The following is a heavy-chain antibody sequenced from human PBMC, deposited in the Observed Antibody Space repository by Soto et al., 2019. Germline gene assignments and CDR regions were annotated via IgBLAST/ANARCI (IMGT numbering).Heavy chain of an antibody. J-gene: IGHJ6*03. CDR2: IWYDGSNK. CDR3: ARDPAYAILTGYYLYYYYYMDV. CDR1: GFTFSSYG. Sequence: QVQLVESGGGVVQPGRSLRLSCAASGFTFSSYGMHWVRQAPGKGLEWVAVIWYDGSNKYYADSVKGRFTISRDNSKNTLYLQMNSLRAEDTAVYYCARDPAYAILTGYYLYYYYYMDVWGKGTTVTVSS. D-gene: IGHD3-9*01. V-gene: IGHV3-33*01.